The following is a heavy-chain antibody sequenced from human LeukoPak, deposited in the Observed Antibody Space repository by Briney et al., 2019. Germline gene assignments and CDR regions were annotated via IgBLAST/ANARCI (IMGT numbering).Heavy chain of an antibody. D-gene: IGHD1-26*01. CDR3: ARCSTVRSYYFDY. CDR2: IYSGGST. Sequence: GGSLRLSCAASGFTVSSNYMSWVRQAPGKGLEWVSVIYSGGSTYYADSVKGRITISRDNSKNTLYLQMNSLRAEDTAVYYCARCSTVRSYYFDYLGQGTLVTVSS. CDR1: GFTVSSNY. J-gene: IGHJ4*02. V-gene: IGHV3-53*01.